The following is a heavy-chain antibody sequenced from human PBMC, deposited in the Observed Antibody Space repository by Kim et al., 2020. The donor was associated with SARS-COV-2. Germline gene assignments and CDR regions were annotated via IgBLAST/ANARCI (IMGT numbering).Heavy chain of an antibody. CDR2: ISGSGGST. J-gene: IGHJ4*02. V-gene: IGHV3-23*01. D-gene: IGHD3-22*01. Sequence: GGSLRLSCAASGFTFSSYAMSWVRQAPGKGLEWVSAISGSGGSTYYADSVKGRFTISRDNSKNTLYLQMNSLRAEDTAVYYCAKNSPEAYDSSGYYYPHSQYYFDYWGQGTLVTVSS. CDR3: AKNSPEAYDSSGYYYPHSQYYFDY. CDR1: GFTFSSYA.